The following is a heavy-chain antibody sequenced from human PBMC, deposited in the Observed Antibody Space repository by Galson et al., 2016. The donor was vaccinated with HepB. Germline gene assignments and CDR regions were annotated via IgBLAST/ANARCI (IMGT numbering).Heavy chain of an antibody. CDR3: ARDPPAAATDTWA. Sequence: SLRLSCAASGFTVSTNYMSWVRQAPGKGLEWVSFIYSGGGTYYADSVKGRFTISRDSSTNTLYLQMDSLRAEDTAVYFCARDPPAAATDTWAWGQGTLVTVSS. CDR1: GFTVSTNY. D-gene: IGHD2-15*01. V-gene: IGHV3-53*01. J-gene: IGHJ5*02. CDR2: IYSGGGT.